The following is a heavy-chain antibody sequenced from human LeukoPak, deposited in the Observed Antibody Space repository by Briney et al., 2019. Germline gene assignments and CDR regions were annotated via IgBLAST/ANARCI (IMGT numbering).Heavy chain of an antibody. CDR2: IYYSGST. CDR1: GGSISSSSYY. Sequence: KPSETLSLTCTVSGGSISSSSYYWGWIRQPPGKGLEWIGSIYYSGSTYYNPSLKSRVTISVDTSKNQFSLKLSSVTAADTAVYYCARELLVFGVVIPNPNWFDPWGQGTLVTVSS. D-gene: IGHD3-3*01. J-gene: IGHJ5*02. CDR3: ARELLVFGVVIPNPNWFDP. V-gene: IGHV4-39*07.